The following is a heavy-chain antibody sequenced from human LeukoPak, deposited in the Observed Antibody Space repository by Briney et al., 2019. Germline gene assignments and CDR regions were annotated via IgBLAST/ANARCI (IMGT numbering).Heavy chain of an antibody. CDR2: IIPLFGAP. CDR3: ARDGEKAAGSL. D-gene: IGHD6-13*01. J-gene: IGHJ4*02. V-gene: IGHV1-69*13. CDR1: GGTFGSYA. Sequence: SVKVSCKPSGGTFGSYAISWVRQAPGQGLEWVGGIIPLFGAPLYAQKFQGRVTITADERTSTVYMDLSSLRSDDTAVYYCARDGEKAAGSLWGQGTPVIVSS.